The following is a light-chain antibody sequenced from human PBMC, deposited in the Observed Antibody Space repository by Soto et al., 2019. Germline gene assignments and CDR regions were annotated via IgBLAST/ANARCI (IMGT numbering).Light chain of an antibody. V-gene: IGLV2-18*01. J-gene: IGLJ1*01. CDR2: EVN. CDR1: TSDIGSDNR. Sequence: STRAHPPSVSDSPEQSTTISCTGMTSDIGSDNRVSWYQQPPGTALKLMIDEVNNRPSVDHDRFSGSTSGNTAPGTISGLQDEDEADYYCSLYTSTSTYVFGTGTEV. CDR3: SLYTSTSTYV.